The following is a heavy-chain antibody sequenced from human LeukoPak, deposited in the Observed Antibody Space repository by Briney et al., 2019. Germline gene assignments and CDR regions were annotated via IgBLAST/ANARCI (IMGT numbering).Heavy chain of an antibody. CDR1: GFTFSDYY. Sequence: GGSLRLSCAASGFTFSDYYMSWIRQAPGKGLEWVSYISSSGSTIYYADSVKGRFTISRDNAKNSLYLQMNSLRAEDTAVYYCASGSPLGIAASEDAFDIWGQGTTVTVSS. CDR2: ISSSGSTI. J-gene: IGHJ3*02. V-gene: IGHV3-11*04. D-gene: IGHD6-13*01. CDR3: ASGSPLGIAASEDAFDI.